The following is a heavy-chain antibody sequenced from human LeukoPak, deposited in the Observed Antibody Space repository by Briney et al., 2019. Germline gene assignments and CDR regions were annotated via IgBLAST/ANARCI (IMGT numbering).Heavy chain of an antibody. D-gene: IGHD3-3*01. V-gene: IGHV4-39*07. CDR3: GASWGRNSYGFWSGYPDDWFDP. J-gene: IGHJ5*02. CDR2: MYYSGNT. CDR1: GGSISSSSYY. Sequence: PSETLSLTCIVSGGSISSSSYYWGWIRRPPGKGLEWIGTMYYSGNTYYNPSLKSRVTISLDTSKNQFSLKLKSVTAADTAVYYCGASWGRNSYGFWSGYPDDWFDPWGQGTLVTVSS.